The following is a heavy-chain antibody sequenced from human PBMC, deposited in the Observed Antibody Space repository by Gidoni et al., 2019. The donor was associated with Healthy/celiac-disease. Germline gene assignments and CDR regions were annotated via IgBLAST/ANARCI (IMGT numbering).Heavy chain of an antibody. Sequence: QVQLVQSGAAVKKPGASVKVSCKASGYTFTGYYMHWVRQAPGQGLEWMGWINPNSGGTNYAQKFQGWVTMTRDTSISTAYMELSRLRSDDTAVYYCARVSYYDSSGYFHGMDVWGQGTTVTVSS. CDR1: GYTFTGYY. V-gene: IGHV1-2*04. J-gene: IGHJ6*02. D-gene: IGHD3-22*01. CDR3: ARVSYYDSSGYFHGMDV. CDR2: INPNSGGT.